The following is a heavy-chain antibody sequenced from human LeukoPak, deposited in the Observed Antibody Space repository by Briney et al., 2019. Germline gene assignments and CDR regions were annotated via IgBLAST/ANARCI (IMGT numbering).Heavy chain of an antibody. J-gene: IGHJ4*02. D-gene: IGHD3-9*01. CDR2: INPNSGGT. CDR1: GYTFTSYG. CDR3: ARRDYDILTGYYPFDY. Sequence: ASVKVSCKASGYTFTSYGISWVRQAPGQGLEWMGWINPNSGGTNYAQKFQGRVTMTRDTSISTAYMELSRLRSDDTAVYYCARRDYDILTGYYPFDYWGQGTLVTVSS. V-gene: IGHV1-2*02.